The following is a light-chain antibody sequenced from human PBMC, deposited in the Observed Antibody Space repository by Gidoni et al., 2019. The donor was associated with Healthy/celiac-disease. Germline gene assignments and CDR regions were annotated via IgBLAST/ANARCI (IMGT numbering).Light chain of an antibody. Sequence: DIQMTQSPSTLSASVGDRVTITCRASQSISSWLAWYQQKPGKAPKLLIYDASSLESGVPSRFSGSLSATESTLTISSLHADDSVTYYCQHYNSLCTFGQGTKVEIK. V-gene: IGKV1-5*01. CDR3: QHYNSLCT. J-gene: IGKJ2*02. CDR1: QSISSW. CDR2: DAS.